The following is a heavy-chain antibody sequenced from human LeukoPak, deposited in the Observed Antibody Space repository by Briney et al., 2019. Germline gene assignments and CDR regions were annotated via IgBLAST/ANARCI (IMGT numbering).Heavy chain of an antibody. Sequence: GGSLRLSCAASGFTFNSYTMNWVRQAPGKGLEWISYISRTGTTIYYADSVKGRFTISRDNAKNSLYLQMNSLRSEDTGLYFCARDLGSGDHGNLVWCQGTLLTVSS. CDR1: GFTFNSYT. V-gene: IGHV3-48*01. CDR2: ISRTGTTI. J-gene: IGHJ4*02. D-gene: IGHD2-21*02. CDR3: ARDLGSGDHGNLV.